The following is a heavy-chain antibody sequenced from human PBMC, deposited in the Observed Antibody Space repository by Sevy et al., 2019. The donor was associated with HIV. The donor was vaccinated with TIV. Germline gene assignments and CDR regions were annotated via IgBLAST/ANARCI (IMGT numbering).Heavy chain of an antibody. J-gene: IGHJ5*02. CDR2: IYYTGST. CDR1: GGSISAYY. Sequence: SETLSLTCTVFGGSISAYYWSWIRQSPEKGLQYLGYIYYTGSTNYNPSLKIRVTISVDTSKNQFSLRLTSVTAADTAIYYCARAPPVRSGDDALNWFDPWGQGTLVTVSS. D-gene: IGHD5-12*01. V-gene: IGHV4-59*01. CDR3: ARAPPVRSGDDALNWFDP.